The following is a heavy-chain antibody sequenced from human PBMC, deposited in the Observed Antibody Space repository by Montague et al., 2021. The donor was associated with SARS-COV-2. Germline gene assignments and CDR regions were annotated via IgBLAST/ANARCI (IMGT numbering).Heavy chain of an antibody. CDR3: ARGLTDVTVILVFVGASLYFDS. J-gene: IGHJ4*02. Sequence: SETLSLTCAVYGGSFSGHSWTWIRQPPGKGLEWIGEINHSGGTNYNPSLKGRVTISVDTSKNQFSLKLSSLTAADTAVYYGARGLTDVTVILVFVGASLYFDSWGQGALVTVSS. CDR1: GGSFSGHS. CDR2: INHSGGT. D-gene: IGHD3-22*01. V-gene: IGHV4-34*01.